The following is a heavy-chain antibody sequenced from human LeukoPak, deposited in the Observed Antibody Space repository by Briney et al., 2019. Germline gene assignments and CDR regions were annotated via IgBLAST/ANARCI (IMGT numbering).Heavy chain of an antibody. D-gene: IGHD5/OR15-5a*01. CDR2: ISWNSGSI. J-gene: IGHJ3*02. Sequence: PGGSLRLSCAASGFTFDDYAMHWVRQAPGKGLEWVSGISWNSGSIGYADSVKGRFTISRDNAKNSLYLQMNSLRAEDTALYYCAKGLRIWNLWDAFDIWGQGTMVTVSS. CDR3: AKGLRIWNLWDAFDI. CDR1: GFTFDDYA. V-gene: IGHV3-9*01.